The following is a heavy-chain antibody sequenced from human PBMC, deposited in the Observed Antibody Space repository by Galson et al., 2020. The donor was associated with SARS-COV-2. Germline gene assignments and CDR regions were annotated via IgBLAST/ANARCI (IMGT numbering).Heavy chain of an antibody. Sequence: SGPTLVKPTQTLTLTCTFSGFSLTTKNMRVSWIRQPPGKALEWLGRIDWDDEKFYSPSLKTRLTISKDTSKDQVVLTMTNMDPVDTATYYCARPVGGGPGLDVWGQGTTVTVS. J-gene: IGHJ6*02. D-gene: IGHD1-26*01. CDR2: IDWDDEK. CDR3: ARPVGGGPGLDV. V-gene: IGHV2-70*04. CDR1: GFSLTTKNMR.